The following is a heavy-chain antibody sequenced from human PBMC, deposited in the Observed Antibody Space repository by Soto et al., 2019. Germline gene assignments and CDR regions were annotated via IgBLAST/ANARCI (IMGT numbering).Heavy chain of an antibody. V-gene: IGHV4-59*01. CDR3: ARAVLLWFGDPYGMDV. CDR2: IYYSGST. J-gene: IGHJ6*02. D-gene: IGHD3-10*01. CDR1: GGSISSYY. Sequence: SETLSLTCTVSGGSISSYYWSWIRQPPGKGLEWIGYIYYSGSTNYNPSLKSRVTISVDTSKNQFSLKLSSVTAADTAVYYCARAVLLWFGDPYGMDVWGQGTTVTVSS.